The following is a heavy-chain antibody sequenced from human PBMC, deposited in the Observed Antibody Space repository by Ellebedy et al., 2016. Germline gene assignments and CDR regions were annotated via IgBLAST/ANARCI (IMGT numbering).Heavy chain of an antibody. D-gene: IGHD5-18*01. J-gene: IGHJ4*02. Sequence: GESLKISCAASGFTFSNAWMNWVRQAPGKGLEWVGRIKSKTDGGAADYAAPVKGRFTISGDDSKNTLYLQMSSLKTEDTAVYFCTTVYRYNYDSVWGQGTLVTVSS. CDR2: IKSKTDGGAA. CDR3: TTVYRYNYDSV. V-gene: IGHV3-15*01. CDR1: GFTFSNAW.